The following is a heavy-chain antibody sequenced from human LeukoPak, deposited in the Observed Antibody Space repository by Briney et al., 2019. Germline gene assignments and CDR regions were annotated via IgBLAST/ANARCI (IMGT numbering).Heavy chain of an antibody. D-gene: IGHD6-19*01. CDR1: AFTFSSYD. J-gene: IGHJ4*02. CDR2: ISYDGSNK. Sequence: GGSLRLSCAASAFTFSSYDMHWVRQAPGKGLEWVAVISYDGSNKYYADSVKGRFTISRDNPKNTLYLQMNSLRAEDTAVYYCARPAASYSSGWPDYWGQGTLVTVSS. CDR3: ARPAASYSSGWPDY. V-gene: IGHV3-30*03.